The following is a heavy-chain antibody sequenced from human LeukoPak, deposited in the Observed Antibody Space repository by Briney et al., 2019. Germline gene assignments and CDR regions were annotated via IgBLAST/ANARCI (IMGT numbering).Heavy chain of an antibody. CDR1: GYTFTGYY. V-gene: IGHV1-2*02. D-gene: IGHD5-18*01. J-gene: IGHJ4*02. CDR2: INPNSGGT. CDR3: ARVTIEAAMAWYYFDY. Sequence: ASVKVSCKASGYTFTGYYMHWVRQAPGQGLEWMGWINPNSGGTNYAQEFQGRVTMTRDTSISTAYMELSRLRSDDTAVYYCARVTIEAAMAWYYFDYWGQGTLVTVSS.